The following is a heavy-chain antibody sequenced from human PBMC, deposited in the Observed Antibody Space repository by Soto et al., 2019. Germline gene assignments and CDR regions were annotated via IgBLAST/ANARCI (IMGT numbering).Heavy chain of an antibody. Sequence: QVQLVESGGGVVRPGRSLRLACEASGFSFSTYSMHWVRQAPGKGLQWVAVIWYDGTNAYYADSVKGRFTISRDNSKDTLYLEMNNLRAEDTAVYYCARVEAPLIHSDHYYYGMDVWGQGTTVTV. J-gene: IGHJ6*02. CDR1: GFSFSTYS. D-gene: IGHD5-18*01. CDR3: ARVEAPLIHSDHYYYGMDV. V-gene: IGHV3-33*01. CDR2: IWYDGTNA.